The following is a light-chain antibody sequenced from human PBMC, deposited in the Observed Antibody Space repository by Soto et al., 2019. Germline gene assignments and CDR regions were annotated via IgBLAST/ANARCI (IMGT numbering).Light chain of an antibody. CDR3: QQYKNWPPLYT. Sequence: EIVMTQSPATLSVSPGERATLSCRASQSVSNSLAWYQQKPGQAPRLLIYDASTRATGIPARFSGSGSGTEFTLTITSLQSEDSAISSGQQYKNWPPLYTFGQGTKLEIK. CDR2: DAS. V-gene: IGKV3D-15*01. J-gene: IGKJ2*01. CDR1: QSVSNS.